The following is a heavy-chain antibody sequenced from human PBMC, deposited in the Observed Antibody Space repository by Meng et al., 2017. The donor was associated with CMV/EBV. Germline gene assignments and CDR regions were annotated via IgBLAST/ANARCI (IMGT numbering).Heavy chain of an antibody. CDR1: GGSFSGYY. D-gene: IGHD3-3*01. J-gene: IGHJ5*02. Sequence: SETLSLTCAVYGGSFSGYYWSWIRQPPGKGLEWIGEINHSGSTNYNPSLKSRVTISVDTSKNQFSLKLSSVTAADTAVYYCARASLVDDLWSGSHRWFDPWGQGTLVTVSS. V-gene: IGHV4-34*01. CDR3: ARASLVDDLWSGSHRWFDP. CDR2: INHSGST.